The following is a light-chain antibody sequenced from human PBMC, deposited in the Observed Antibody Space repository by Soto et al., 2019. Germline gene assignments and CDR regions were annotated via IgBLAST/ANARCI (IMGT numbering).Light chain of an antibody. J-gene: IGKJ1*01. CDR3: MQALQTPWT. Sequence: DLVMTLSPLSLPVTPGEPASISCRSSQSLLHSDGYNYLVWYLQKPGQSPQLLIYLGSHRAFGVLDRFSGSGSGTDFILKISRVEAEDVGVYYCMQALQTPWTFGQGTTVEIK. CDR1: QSLLHSDGYNY. CDR2: LGS. V-gene: IGKV2-28*01.